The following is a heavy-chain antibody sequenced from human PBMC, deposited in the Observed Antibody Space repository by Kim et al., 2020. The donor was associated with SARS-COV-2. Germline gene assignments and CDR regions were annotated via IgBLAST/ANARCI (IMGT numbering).Heavy chain of an antibody. CDR2: INPSGGST. CDR1: GYTFTSYY. Sequence: ASVKVSCKASGYTFTSYYMHWVRQAPGQGLEWMGIINPSGGSTSYAQKFQGRVTMTRDTSTSTVYLELRSLRSEDTAVYYCARDLSRFVDLWGIVGASPLSNGMDVWGQGTTVTVSS. J-gene: IGHJ6*02. CDR3: ARDLSRFVDLWGIVGASPLSNGMDV. V-gene: IGHV1-46*01. D-gene: IGHD1-26*01.